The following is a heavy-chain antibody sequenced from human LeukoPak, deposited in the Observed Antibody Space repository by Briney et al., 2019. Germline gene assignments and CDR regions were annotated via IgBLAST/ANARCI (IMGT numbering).Heavy chain of an antibody. V-gene: IGHV4-39*07. D-gene: IGHD2-15*01. CDR2: IYYSGST. J-gene: IGHJ4*02. Sequence: SETLSLTCTVSGGSLGTYYWGWIRQPPGKGLEWIGSIYYSGSTYYNPSLKSRVTISVDTSKNQFSLKLSSVTAADTAVYYCAREGGGGVVVVVAATGYFDYWGQGTLVTVSS. CDR1: GGSLGTYY. CDR3: AREGGGGVVVVVAATGYFDY.